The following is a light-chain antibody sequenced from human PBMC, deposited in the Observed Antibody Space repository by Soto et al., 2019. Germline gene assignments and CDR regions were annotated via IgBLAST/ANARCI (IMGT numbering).Light chain of an antibody. CDR2: DVS. Sequence: QGALTQRASVSGSPGQSITISCTGTSSDFCGYNYVSWYQQHPGKAPKFMIYDVSNRPSGVSNRFSGSKSGNTASLTISGLQAEDEADYYCSSYTTSNTRQIVFGTGTKVTVL. CDR1: SSDFCGYNY. V-gene: IGLV2-14*01. CDR3: SSYTTSNTRQIV. J-gene: IGLJ1*01.